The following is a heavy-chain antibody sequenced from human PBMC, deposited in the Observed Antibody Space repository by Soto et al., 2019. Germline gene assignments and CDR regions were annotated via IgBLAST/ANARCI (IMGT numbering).Heavy chain of an antibody. D-gene: IGHD3-10*01. CDR3: AREGVSGSPDGYYYYYGMDV. Sequence: PSETLSLTCAVYGGSFSGYYWSWIRQPPGQGLEWIGEINHSGSTNYNPSLKSRVTISVDTSKNQFSLKLSSVTAADTAVYYCAREGVSGSPDGYYYYYGMDVWGQGTTVTVS. J-gene: IGHJ6*02. V-gene: IGHV4-34*01. CDR2: INHSGST. CDR1: GGSFSGYY.